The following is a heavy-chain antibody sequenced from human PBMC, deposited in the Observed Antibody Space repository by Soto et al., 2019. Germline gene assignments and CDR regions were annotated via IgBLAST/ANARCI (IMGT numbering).Heavy chain of an antibody. Sequence: QVQLVQSGAEVKKPGAPGKVSCKASGYTFTSYVINWMRQATEKGLEWMGWMNPNRGTTGYAQKFPGGXTXTXXTSISTAYMELSSLISEDTAVYYCARDRAAAVFDYWGQGTLVTVSS. D-gene: IGHD6-13*01. V-gene: IGHV1-8*01. CDR3: ARDRAAAVFDY. CDR2: MNPNRGTT. CDR1: GYTFTSYV. J-gene: IGHJ4*02.